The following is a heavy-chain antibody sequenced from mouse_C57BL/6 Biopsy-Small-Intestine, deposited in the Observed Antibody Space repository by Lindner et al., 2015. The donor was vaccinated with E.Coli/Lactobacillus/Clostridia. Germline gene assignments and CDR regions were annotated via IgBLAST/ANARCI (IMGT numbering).Heavy chain of an antibody. Sequence: SVKVSCKASGYTFTGNQMHWVRQAPGQGLEWMGWINPHTGDTNYAQQFLGRVTLTRDTSIPTAYMELRGLRSDDTAVYYCARYWADSSGYYIAFDMWGQGTMVTVSS. J-gene: IGHJ3*02. V-gene: IGHV1-74*01. CDR3: ARYWADSSGYYIAFDM. CDR1: GYTFTGNQ. CDR2: INPHTGDT. D-gene: IGHD2-3*01.